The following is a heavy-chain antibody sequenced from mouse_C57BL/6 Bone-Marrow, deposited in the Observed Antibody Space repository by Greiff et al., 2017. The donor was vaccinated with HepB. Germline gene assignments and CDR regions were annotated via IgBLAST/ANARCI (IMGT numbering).Heavy chain of an antibody. CDR1: GYTFTDYY. Sequence: VQLQQSGAELVKPGASVKISCKASGYTFTDYYINWVKQRPGQGLEWIGKIGPGSGSTYYNEKFKGKATLTADKSSSTAYMQLSSLTSEDSAVYFCARSRESGYGNWDYAMDYWGQGTSVTVSS. CDR3: ARSRESGYGNWDYAMDY. CDR2: IGPGSGST. D-gene: IGHD2-10*02. J-gene: IGHJ4*01. V-gene: IGHV1-77*01.